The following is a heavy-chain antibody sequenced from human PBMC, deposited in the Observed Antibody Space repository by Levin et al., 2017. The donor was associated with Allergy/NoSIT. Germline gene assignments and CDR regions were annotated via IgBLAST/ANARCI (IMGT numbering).Heavy chain of an antibody. CDR1: GFTLSAHY. D-gene: IGHD3-10*01. CDR3: ASSYGSGSSVPGAFDS. CDR2: ISDSGSAI. V-gene: IGHV3-11*01. Sequence: GGSLRLSCAASGFTLSAHYMTWIRQAPGKGLEWLSYISDSGSAIYYADSAKGRFTISRDITENSLYLQMNSLRDEDTAVYYWASSYGSGSSVPGAFDSWGQGTMVTVSS. J-gene: IGHJ3*02.